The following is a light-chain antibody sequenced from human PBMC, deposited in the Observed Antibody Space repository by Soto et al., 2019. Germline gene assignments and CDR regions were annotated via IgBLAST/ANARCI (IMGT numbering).Light chain of an antibody. J-gene: IGKJ3*01. V-gene: IGKV1-39*01. CDR3: QQSYSTPIT. Sequence: DIQMTQSPSSLSASVGDSVTITCRASQSISNDLNWYQQKPGKAPKLLVYAASSFQSGVPSRFSGSVSGTEFTPTISSLQTEGFAYYYCQQSYSTPITFGPGTKVDIK. CDR1: QSISND. CDR2: AAS.